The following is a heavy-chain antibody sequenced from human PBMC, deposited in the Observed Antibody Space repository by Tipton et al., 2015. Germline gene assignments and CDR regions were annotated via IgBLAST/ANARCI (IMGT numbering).Heavy chain of an antibody. V-gene: IGHV3-7*01. CDR3: ARVELTGTTQPVDY. Sequence: GSLRLSCEASGFTFSDFWMTWVRQAPGKGLEWVANIKPDGSEKYFGDSVKGRCTISRDNAKNSVYLQMNSLRDEDTAVYYCARVELTGTTQPVDYWGQGTLVTVSS. D-gene: IGHD1-20*01. CDR2: IKPDGSEK. CDR1: GFTFSDFW. J-gene: IGHJ4*02.